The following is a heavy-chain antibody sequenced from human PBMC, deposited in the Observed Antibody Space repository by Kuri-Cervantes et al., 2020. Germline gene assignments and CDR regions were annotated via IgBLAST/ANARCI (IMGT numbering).Heavy chain of an antibody. V-gene: IGHV1-8*01. CDR2: MNPNSGNT. D-gene: IGHD1-7*01. Sequence: ASVKVSCKASGYTFTSYDINWVRQATGQGLEWMGWMNPNSGNTGYAQKFQGRVTMTRNTSISTAYMELSSLRSDDTAVYYCGPGTTAMWVDYWGQGTLVTVSS. CDR3: GPGTTAMWVDY. J-gene: IGHJ4*02. CDR1: GYTFTSYD.